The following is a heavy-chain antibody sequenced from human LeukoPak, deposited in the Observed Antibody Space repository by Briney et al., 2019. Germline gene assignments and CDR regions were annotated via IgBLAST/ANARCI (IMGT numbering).Heavy chain of an antibody. D-gene: IGHD1-26*01. CDR2: IYYSGST. Sequence: SETLSLTCTVSGGSISSYYWSWIRQPPGKGLEWIGYIYYSGSTNYNPSLKSRVTISVDTSKNQFSLKLSSVTAADTAVYYCARGMGVGSYDAFDIWGQGTMVTVSS. CDR1: GGSISSYY. J-gene: IGHJ3*02. V-gene: IGHV4-59*01. CDR3: ARGMGVGSYDAFDI.